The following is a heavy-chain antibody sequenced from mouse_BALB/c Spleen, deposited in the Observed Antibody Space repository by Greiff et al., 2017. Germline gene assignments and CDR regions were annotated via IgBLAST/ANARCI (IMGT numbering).Heavy chain of an antibody. Sequence: EVQLQQSGPELVKPGASVKMSCKASGYTFTSYVMHWVKQKPGQGLEWIGYINPYNDGTKYNEKFKGKATLTSDKSSSTAYMELSSLTSEDSAVYYCARGGLRRYHYYAMDDWGQGTSVTVSS. CDR3: ARGGLRRYHYYAMDD. J-gene: IGHJ4*01. D-gene: IGHD1-1*01. CDR1: GYTFTSYV. CDR2: INPYNDGT. V-gene: IGHV1-14*01.